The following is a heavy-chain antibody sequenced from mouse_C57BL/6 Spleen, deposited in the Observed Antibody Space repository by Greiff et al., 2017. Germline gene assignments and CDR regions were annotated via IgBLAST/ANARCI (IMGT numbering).Heavy chain of an antibody. CDR1: GYTFTEYT. V-gene: IGHV1-62-2*01. D-gene: IGHD2-4*01. CDR2: FYPGSGSI. J-gene: IGHJ2*01. CDR3: ARHEDRLRRYYFDY. Sequence: VKLMESGAELVKPGASVKLSCKASGYTFTEYTIHWVKQRSGQGLEWIGWFYPGSGSIKYNEKFKDKATLTADKSSSTVDMELSRLTSEDSAVYFCARHEDRLRRYYFDYWGQGTTLTVSS.